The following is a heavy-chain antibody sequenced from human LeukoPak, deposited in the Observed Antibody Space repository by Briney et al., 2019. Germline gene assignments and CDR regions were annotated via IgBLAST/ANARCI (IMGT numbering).Heavy chain of an antibody. J-gene: IGHJ4*02. CDR1: GGSFSGYY. Sequence: SETLSLTCAVYGGSFSGYYWSWIRQPPGKGLEWIGEINHSGSTNYNPSLKSRVTISVDTSKNQFSLKLSSVTAADTAVYYCARGLRVIDYWGQGILVTVSS. CDR3: ARGLRVIDY. D-gene: IGHD3-16*02. CDR2: INHSGST. V-gene: IGHV4-34*01.